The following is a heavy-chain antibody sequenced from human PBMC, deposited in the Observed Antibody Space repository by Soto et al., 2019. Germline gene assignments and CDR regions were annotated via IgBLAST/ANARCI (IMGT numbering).Heavy chain of an antibody. Sequence: QVQLVESGGGVVQPGRSLRLSCAASGFTFSSYGMHWVRQAPGKGLEWVAVISYDGSNKYYADSVKGRFTISRDNSKNTLYLQMNSLRAEDTAVYYCAKSSWNYALGYYDMDVWGQGTTVTVSS. CDR3: AKSSWNYALGYYDMDV. J-gene: IGHJ6*02. V-gene: IGHV3-30*18. CDR1: GFTFSSYG. CDR2: ISYDGSNK. D-gene: IGHD1-7*01.